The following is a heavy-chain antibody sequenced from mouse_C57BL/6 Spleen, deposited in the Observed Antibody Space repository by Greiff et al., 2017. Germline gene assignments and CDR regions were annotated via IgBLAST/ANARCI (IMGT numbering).Heavy chain of an antibody. V-gene: IGHV1-72*01. CDR3: AVYYGSSDQAWFAY. CDR2: IDPNSGGT. CDR1: GYTFTSYW. D-gene: IGHD1-1*01. J-gene: IGHJ3*01. Sequence: QVQLQQPGAELVKPGASVKLSCKASGYTFTSYWMHWVKQRPGRGLEWIGRIDPNSGGTKYNEKFQGKATLTVDKPSSTAYMQLSSLTSEDSAVYYCAVYYGSSDQAWFAYWGQGTLVTVSA.